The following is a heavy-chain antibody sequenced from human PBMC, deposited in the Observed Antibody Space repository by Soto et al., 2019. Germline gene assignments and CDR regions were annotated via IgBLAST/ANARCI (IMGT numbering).Heavy chain of an antibody. CDR2: IYSGGST. CDR3: TRAEAGDYKPSWYFDL. Sequence: EVQLVESGGGLVQPGGSLRLSCAASGFTVSSNYMSWVRQAPGKGLEWVSVIYSGGSTYYADSVKDRFTISKDNSKNPLYLQMNCMRAEDTDVYYCTRAEAGDYKPSWYFDLWGRGTLVTVSS. J-gene: IGHJ2*01. D-gene: IGHD4-17*01. V-gene: IGHV3-66*01. CDR1: GFTVSSNY.